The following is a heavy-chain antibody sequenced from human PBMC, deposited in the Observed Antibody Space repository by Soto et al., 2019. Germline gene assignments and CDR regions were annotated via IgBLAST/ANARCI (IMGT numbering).Heavy chain of an antibody. CDR3: ARDSGGNSVFNY. V-gene: IGHV3-21*01. CDR1: GFTFSSYS. D-gene: IGHD2-21*02. CDR2: ISSSSSYI. Sequence: GGSLRLSCAASGFTFSSYSMNWVRQAPGKGLEWVSSISSSSSYIYYADSVKGRFTISRDNAKNSLYLQINSLRAEDTAVYYCARDSGGNSVFNYWGQGTLVTVSS. J-gene: IGHJ4*02.